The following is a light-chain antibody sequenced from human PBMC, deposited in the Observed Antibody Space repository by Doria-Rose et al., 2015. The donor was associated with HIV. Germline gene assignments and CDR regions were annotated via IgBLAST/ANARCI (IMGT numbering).Light chain of an antibody. CDR2: LGS. Sequence: PGQPASISCRSCQSLLHTIGYNYLDWYLQKPGQSPQLLIYLGSNRASGVPDRFSGSGSGTDFTLKISRVEAEDVGVYYCMQALQTPYTFGQGTKLEIK. CDR1: QSLLHTIGYNY. J-gene: IGKJ2*01. V-gene: IGKV2-28*01. CDR3: MQALQTPYT.